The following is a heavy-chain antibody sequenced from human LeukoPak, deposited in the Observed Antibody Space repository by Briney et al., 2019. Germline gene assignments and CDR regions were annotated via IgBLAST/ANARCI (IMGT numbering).Heavy chain of an antibody. CDR2: IYYSGST. V-gene: IGHV4-39*01. CDR1: GGSNSSSSYY. J-gene: IGHJ6*02. CDR3: ASQLYYYGSGSYYPV. Sequence: SETLSLTCTVSGGSNSSSSYYWGWIRQPPGKGLEWIGSIYYSGSTYYNPSLKSRVTISVDTSKNQFSLKLSSVTAADTAVYYCASQLYYYGSGSYYPVWGQGTTVTVSS. D-gene: IGHD3-10*01.